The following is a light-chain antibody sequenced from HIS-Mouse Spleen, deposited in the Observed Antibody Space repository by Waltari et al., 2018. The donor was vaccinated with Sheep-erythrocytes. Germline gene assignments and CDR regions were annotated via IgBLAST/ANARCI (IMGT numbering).Light chain of an antibody. CDR3: QQYNSYSPLT. J-gene: IGKJ4*01. CDR1: QSISSW. Sequence: DIQMTQSPSTLSASVGDRVTITCRASQSISSWVAWYQQKPGKAPKLLIYKASSLESGVPSRLSGSGSGTEFTLTISSLQPDDFATYYCQQYNSYSPLTFGGGTKVEIK. CDR2: KAS. V-gene: IGKV1-5*03.